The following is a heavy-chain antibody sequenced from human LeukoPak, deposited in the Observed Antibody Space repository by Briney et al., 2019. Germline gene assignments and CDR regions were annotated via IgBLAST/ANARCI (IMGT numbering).Heavy chain of an antibody. CDR2: IYYSGST. CDR1: GGSISSGDYY. V-gene: IGHV4-30-4*01. J-gene: IGHJ4*02. D-gene: IGHD5-18*01. Sequence: SETLSLTCTVSGGSISSGDYYWSWIRQPPGKGLEWIGYIYYSGSTYYNPSLKSRVTISVDTSKNQFSLKLSSVTAADTAVYYCARGGRGYSYGSSDYWGQGTLVTVSS. CDR3: ARGGRGYSYGSSDY.